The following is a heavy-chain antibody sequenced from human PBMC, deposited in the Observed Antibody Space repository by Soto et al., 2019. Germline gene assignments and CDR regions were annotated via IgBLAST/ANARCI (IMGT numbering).Heavy chain of an antibody. D-gene: IGHD2-15*01. V-gene: IGHV1-24*01. CDR2: FDPEDGET. Sequence: ASVKFSCKVSGYTLTELFIHWVRQAPGKGLEWMGGFDPEDGETIYAQKFQGRVTMTEDTSTATAYMELSSLRSEDTAVYYCARVVTGMAPWYYFDYWGQGTLVTVSS. CDR3: ARVVTGMAPWYYFDY. CDR1: GYTLTELF. J-gene: IGHJ4*02.